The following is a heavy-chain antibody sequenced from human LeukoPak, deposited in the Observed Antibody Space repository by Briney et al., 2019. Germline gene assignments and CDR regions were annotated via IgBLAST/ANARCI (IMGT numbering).Heavy chain of an antibody. V-gene: IGHV3-30*18. D-gene: IGHD6-13*01. CDR1: GFTLNNYG. CDR3: AKDSKVAAAGCFFDY. CDR2: IATDGRDK. Sequence: GGSLRLSCAASGFTLNNYGMHWVRQAPGKGLEWVAVIATDGRDKKYADSVKGRFTISRDNSKNTLYLEMNSLRPEDTAVYHCAKDSKVAAAGCFFDYWGQGTLVTVSS. J-gene: IGHJ4*02.